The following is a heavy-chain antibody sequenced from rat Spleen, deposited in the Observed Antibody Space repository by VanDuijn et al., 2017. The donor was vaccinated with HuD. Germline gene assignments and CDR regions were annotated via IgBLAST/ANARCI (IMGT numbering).Heavy chain of an antibody. CDR1: GFTFSNYG. J-gene: IGHJ3*01. D-gene: IGHD1-12*02. CDR2: ISTGGGNT. CDR3: TRGYNGTYYYVNWFAY. V-gene: IGHV5S13*01. Sequence: EVHLVESGGGLVQPGRSLKLSCAASGFTFSNYGMAWVRQTPTKGLEWVASISTGGGNTYYRDSVKGRFTISRDNAKSTLYLQMNSLRSEDTATYYCTRGYNGTYYYVNWFAYWGQGTLVTVSS.